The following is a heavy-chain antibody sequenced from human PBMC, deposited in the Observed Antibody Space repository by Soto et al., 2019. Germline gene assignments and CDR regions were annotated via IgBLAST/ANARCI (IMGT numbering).Heavy chain of an antibody. J-gene: IGHJ6*02. V-gene: IGHV1-3*05. D-gene: IGHD6-13*01. CDR1: GYTFTSYA. CDR3: ARDGSWDPNLYYYYGMDV. Sequence: QVQLVQSGAEEKKPGASVKVSCKASGYTFTSYAMHWVRQAPGQRLEWMGWINAGNGNTKYSQKFQGRVTITRDTSASTAYMELSSLGSEDTAVYYCARDGSWDPNLYYYYGMDVWGQGTTVTVSS. CDR2: INAGNGNT.